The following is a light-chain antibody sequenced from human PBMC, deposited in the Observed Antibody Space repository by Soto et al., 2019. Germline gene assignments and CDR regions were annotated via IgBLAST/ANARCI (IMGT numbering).Light chain of an antibody. CDR3: CSYTTSGTYV. CDR2: EVT. Sequence: QSVLTQPPSVSGSPGQSVAISCTGTSSDLGNYNRVSWYQQPPGTAPKLIIYEVTNRPSGVPDRFSGSKSGDTASLTISGLQAEDGADYFCCSYTTSGTYVFGTGTKVTVL. V-gene: IGLV2-18*02. CDR1: SSDLGNYNR. J-gene: IGLJ1*01.